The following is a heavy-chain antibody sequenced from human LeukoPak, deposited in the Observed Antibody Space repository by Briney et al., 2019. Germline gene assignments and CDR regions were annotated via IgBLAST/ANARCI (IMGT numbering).Heavy chain of an antibody. J-gene: IGHJ5*02. CDR2: ISWNSGSI. D-gene: IGHD6-19*01. Sequence: PGRSLRLSCAASGFTFDDYAMHWVRQAPGKGLEWVSGISWNSGSIGYADSVKGRFTISRDNAENSLYLQMNSLRAEDTALYYCAKDMGIAVAGASEGFDPWGQGTLVTVSS. CDR3: AKDMGIAVAGASEGFDP. CDR1: GFTFDDYA. V-gene: IGHV3-9*01.